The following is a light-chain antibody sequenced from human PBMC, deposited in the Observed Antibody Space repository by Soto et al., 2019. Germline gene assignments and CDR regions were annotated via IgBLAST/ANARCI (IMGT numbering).Light chain of an antibody. Sequence: DIPMTQSPSSLSASVGDRVTITCRASQGISNYLAWYQQKPGKVPKLLIYAASTLQSGVPSRFIGSGFGTDFTLTISSLQPEDAATYYCQKYVDAPKTFGQGTKLEIK. V-gene: IGKV1-27*01. J-gene: IGKJ2*01. CDR3: QKYVDAPKT. CDR2: AAS. CDR1: QGISNY.